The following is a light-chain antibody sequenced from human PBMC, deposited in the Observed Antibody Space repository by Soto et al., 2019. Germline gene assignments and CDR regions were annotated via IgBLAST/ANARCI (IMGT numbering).Light chain of an antibody. Sequence: DIQMTQSPSSLSASVGDRVTITCQASQDISNSTNWYHQKPGKAPRLLIFDASSVEAGVPSRFSGGGSGTYFTFTINSLQPEDVGAYFCQHYADLPLTFGGGTKVAIK. CDR3: QHYADLPLT. CDR1: QDISNS. J-gene: IGKJ4*01. V-gene: IGKV1-33*01. CDR2: DAS.